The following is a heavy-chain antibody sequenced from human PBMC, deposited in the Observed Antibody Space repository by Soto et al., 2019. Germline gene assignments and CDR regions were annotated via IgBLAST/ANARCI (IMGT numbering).Heavy chain of an antibody. V-gene: IGHV3-7*03. D-gene: IGHD3-22*01. CDR2: IKKDGSEK. Sequence: YLRISCAASGYTFSSYWMSSVRQAPGKGLKKVTNIKKDGSEKHYVDSVKDRFTISRDNAKNSLYLQMNSLRAEDTAVYYCARSHLYYDSSGYPDYWGQGTLVTVS. J-gene: IGHJ4*02. CDR1: GYTFSSYW. CDR3: ARSHLYYDSSGYPDY.